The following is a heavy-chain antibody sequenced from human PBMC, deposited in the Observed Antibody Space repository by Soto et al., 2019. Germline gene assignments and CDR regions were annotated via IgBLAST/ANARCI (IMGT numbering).Heavy chain of an antibody. CDR1: GGSISSSSYY. Sequence: PSETLSLTCTVSGGSISSSSYYWGWIRQPPGKGLEWIGSIYYSGSTYYNPSLKSRVTISVDTSKNQFSLKLSSVTAADTAVYYCARVGVYDFWSGHHNWFDPWGQGTLVTVSS. D-gene: IGHD3-3*01. J-gene: IGHJ5*02. CDR2: IYYSGST. CDR3: ARVGVYDFWSGHHNWFDP. V-gene: IGHV4-39*01.